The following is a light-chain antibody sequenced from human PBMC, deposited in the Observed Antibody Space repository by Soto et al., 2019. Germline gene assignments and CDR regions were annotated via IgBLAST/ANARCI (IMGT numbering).Light chain of an antibody. CDR2: GTS. CDR3: QQSYSNRLIT. CDR1: QAINTY. V-gene: IGKV1-39*01. J-gene: IGKJ5*01. Sequence: DIQMTQSPSFLSASVGDRVTISCRASQAINTYLNWYQQKPGKAPKLLIYGTSDLQNGVPSRFSGGGYGTDFTLAISSLQPEDCATYYCQQSYSNRLITFGQGTRLEV.